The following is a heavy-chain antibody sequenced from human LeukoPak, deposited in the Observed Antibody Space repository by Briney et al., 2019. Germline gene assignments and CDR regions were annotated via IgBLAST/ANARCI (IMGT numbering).Heavy chain of an antibody. V-gene: IGHV4-4*09. D-gene: IGHD4-11*01. CDR3: ARDGGDYSSLFDY. Sequence: SETLSLTCTVSGGSISSYYWSWLRQPPGKGLEWIGYIYTSGSTNYNPSLKSRVTISVDTSKNQFSLKLSSVTAADTAVYYCARDGGDYSSLFDYWGQGTLVTVSS. CDR1: GGSISSYY. J-gene: IGHJ4*02. CDR2: IYTSGST.